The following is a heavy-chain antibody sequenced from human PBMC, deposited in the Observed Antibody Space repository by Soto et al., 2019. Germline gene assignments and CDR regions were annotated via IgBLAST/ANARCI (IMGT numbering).Heavy chain of an antibody. CDR3: AITRDFDWLPPFDY. V-gene: IGHV1-24*01. J-gene: IGHJ4*02. Sequence: ASVKVSCTDSGYTLTELSMHWVRQAPGKGLEWMGGFDPEDGETIYAQKFQGRVTMTEDTSTDTAYMELSSLRSEDTAVYYCAITRDFDWLPPFDYWGQGTLVTVSS. CDR1: GYTLTELS. D-gene: IGHD3-9*01. CDR2: FDPEDGET.